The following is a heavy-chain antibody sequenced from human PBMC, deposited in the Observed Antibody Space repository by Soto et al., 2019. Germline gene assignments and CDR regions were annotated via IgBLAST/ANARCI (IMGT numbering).Heavy chain of an antibody. CDR2: ISYDGSNK. Sequence: QVQLVESGGGVVQPGRSLRLSCAASGFTFSSYAMHWVRQAPGKGLEWVAVISYDGSNKYYADSVKGRFTISRDNSKNTLYLQMNSLRAEDTAVYYCARIGSSSLLYYYYYGMDVWGQGTTVTVSS. CDR1: GFTFSSYA. D-gene: IGHD6-6*01. CDR3: ARIGSSSLLYYYYYGMDV. J-gene: IGHJ6*02. V-gene: IGHV3-30-3*01.